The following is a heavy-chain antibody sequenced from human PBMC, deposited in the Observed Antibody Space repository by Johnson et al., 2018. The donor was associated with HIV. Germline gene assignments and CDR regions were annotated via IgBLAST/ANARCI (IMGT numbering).Heavy chain of an antibody. V-gene: IGHV3-30*14. CDR3: ARDTVVTPPHDAFDI. J-gene: IGHJ3*02. CDR2: ISYHGTNK. CDR1: GFTFSRYA. Sequence: QVQLVESGGGVVQPGRSLRLSCAASGFTFSRYAMHWVRQAPGKGLEWVAVISYHGTNKYYADSVKGRFTISRDKSKNTLYLQMNSLRAEDTAVYYCARDTVVTPPHDAFDIWGQGTMVTVS. D-gene: IGHD4-23*01.